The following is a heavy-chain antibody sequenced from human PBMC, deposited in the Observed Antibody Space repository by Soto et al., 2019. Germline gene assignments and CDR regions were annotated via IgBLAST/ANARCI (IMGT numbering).Heavy chain of an antibody. CDR2: IIPIFGTA. CDR1: GGTFSSYA. Sequence: QVQLVQSGAEVKKPGSSVKVSCKASGGTFSSYAISWVRQAPGQGLEWMGGIIPIFGTANYAQKFQGRVTITADEYTRTAYMELSSLRYEVTVVYYCARSTITPVTLSFDYWGQGTLVTVSS. CDR3: ARSTITPVTLSFDY. J-gene: IGHJ4*02. D-gene: IGHD4-17*01. V-gene: IGHV1-69*01.